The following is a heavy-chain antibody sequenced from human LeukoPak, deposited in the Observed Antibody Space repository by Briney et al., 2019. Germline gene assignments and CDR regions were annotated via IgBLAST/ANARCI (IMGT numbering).Heavy chain of an antibody. D-gene: IGHD3-22*01. CDR3: VKEAKEGDNTGYAES. CDR2: ISGSGGST. V-gene: IGHV3-23*01. CDR1: GFTFSSYA. J-gene: IGHJ5*02. Sequence: TGGSLRLSCAASGFTFSSYAMRWVRQAPGKGLEWVSAISGSGGSTYYADFLKGRFTISRDNSKNTVYLQMNSLRADDTAVYYCVKEAKEGDNTGYAESWGQGTLVTVSS.